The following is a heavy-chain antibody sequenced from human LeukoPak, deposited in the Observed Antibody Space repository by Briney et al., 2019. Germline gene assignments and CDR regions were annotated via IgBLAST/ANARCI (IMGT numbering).Heavy chain of an antibody. CDR1: GGTFSSYA. D-gene: IGHD4-11*01. CDR3: ARGGGTTVTTEEDY. V-gene: IGHV1-69*13. CDR2: TIPIFGTA. Sequence: ASVKVSCKASGGTFSSYAISWVRQAPGQGLEWMGGTIPIFGTANYAQKFQGRVTITADESTSTAYMELSSLRSEDTAVYYCARGGGTTVTTEEDYWGQGTLVTVSS. J-gene: IGHJ4*02.